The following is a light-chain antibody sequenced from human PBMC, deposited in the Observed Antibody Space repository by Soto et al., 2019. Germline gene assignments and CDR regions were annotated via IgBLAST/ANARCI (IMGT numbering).Light chain of an antibody. J-gene: IGKJ4*01. V-gene: IGKV1-33*01. CDR2: DAS. Sequence: DIQMTQSPSSLSASVGDRVTITCQASQDITNYVNWYQQKPGKAPKLLIYDASNLETGVPSRFSGSGSGTDFTFTISSLQPEDTATYYCQPYTILPLSFGGGTKVETK. CDR3: QPYTILPLS. CDR1: QDITNY.